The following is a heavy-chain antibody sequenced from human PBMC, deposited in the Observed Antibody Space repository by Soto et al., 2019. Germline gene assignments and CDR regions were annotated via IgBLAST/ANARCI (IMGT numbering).Heavy chain of an antibody. CDR3: ARVVMGYYYYYGMDV. D-gene: IGHD2-21*01. J-gene: IGHJ6*02. Sequence: PSETLSLTCTVSGDSISAYSWSWIRQPPGKGLEWIGEINHSGSTNYNPSLKSRVTISVDTSKNQFSLKLSSVTAADTAVYYCARVVMGYYYYYGMDVWGQGTTVTVSS. V-gene: IGHV4-34*01. CDR1: GDSISAYS. CDR2: INHSGST.